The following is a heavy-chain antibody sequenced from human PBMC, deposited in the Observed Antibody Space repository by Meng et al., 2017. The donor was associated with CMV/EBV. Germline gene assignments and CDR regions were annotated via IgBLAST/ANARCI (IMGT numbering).Heavy chain of an antibody. CDR1: GFTFSDYY. CDR3: AKAFWSVYYTGGGRGFFFDY. D-gene: IGHD3-3*01. Sequence: GGSLRLSCAASGFTFSDYYMSWIRQAPGKGLEWVSYISSSGSTIYYADSVKGRFTISRDNSKNTLYLQMNRLRAEDTAVYYCAKAFWSVYYTGGGRGFFFDYWGQGTLVTVSS. V-gene: IGHV3-11*04. J-gene: IGHJ4*02. CDR2: ISSSGSTI.